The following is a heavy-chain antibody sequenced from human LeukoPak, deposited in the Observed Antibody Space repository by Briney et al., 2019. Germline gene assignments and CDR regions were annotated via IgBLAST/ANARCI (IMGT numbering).Heavy chain of an antibody. J-gene: IGHJ6*02. CDR2: INWNGGST. V-gene: IGHV3-20*04. Sequence: GGSLRLSCAASGFTFDDYGMRWVRQAPGKGLEWVSGINWNGGSTTYADSVKGRFTISRDNAKNSHYLQMNSLRAEDTALYYCARASNPDYYYYDMDVWGQGTTVTVSS. CDR3: ARASNPDYYYYDMDV. CDR1: GFTFDDYG. D-gene: IGHD1-14*01.